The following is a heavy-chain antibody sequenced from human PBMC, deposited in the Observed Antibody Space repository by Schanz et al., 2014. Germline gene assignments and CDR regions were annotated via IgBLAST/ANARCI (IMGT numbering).Heavy chain of an antibody. CDR3: ARRGPNCSNNACYHGWFDP. Sequence: QVLLVQSGAEVKQPGASVKVSCKASGYTFTGYYIHWVRQAPGQGFEWMGWINPLSGATDYAPTFQGRVSMPRDTSISTAYMEVTRLVSSDTAVYYCARRGPNCSNNACYHGWFDPWGQGTLVTVSS. CDR1: GYTFTGYY. J-gene: IGHJ5*02. D-gene: IGHD4-4*01. V-gene: IGHV1-2*02. CDR2: INPLSGAT.